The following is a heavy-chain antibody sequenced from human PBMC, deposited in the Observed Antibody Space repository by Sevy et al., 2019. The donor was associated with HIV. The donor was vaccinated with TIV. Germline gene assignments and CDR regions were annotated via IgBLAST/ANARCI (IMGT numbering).Heavy chain of an antibody. J-gene: IGHJ4*02. CDR2: INHSGST. CDR3: ARAMWGYSYGAFDY. V-gene: IGHV4-34*01. CDR1: GGSFSGYY. D-gene: IGHD5-18*01. Sequence: SETLSLTCAVYGGSFSGYYWSWIRQPPGKGLEWIGEINHSGSTNYNPSLKSRVTISVDTSKNQFSLKLSSVTAADTAVYYCARAMWGYSYGAFDYWAQGTLVTVSS.